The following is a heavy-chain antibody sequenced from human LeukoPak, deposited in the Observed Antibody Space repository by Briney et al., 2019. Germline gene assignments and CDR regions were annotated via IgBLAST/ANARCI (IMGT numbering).Heavy chain of an antibody. CDR3: AKDRHHGC. CDR1: GFPLSGYS. CDR2: ISGSGDDT. Sequence: GGSLRLSCAASGFPLSGYSMNWVRQAPGKGLEWVSTISGSGDDTWYADSVKGRFTISRDNSKNTLYLQMNSLRAEDTAVYYCAKDRHHGCWGQGTLVTVSS. J-gene: IGHJ4*02. D-gene: IGHD1-14*01. V-gene: IGHV3-23*01.